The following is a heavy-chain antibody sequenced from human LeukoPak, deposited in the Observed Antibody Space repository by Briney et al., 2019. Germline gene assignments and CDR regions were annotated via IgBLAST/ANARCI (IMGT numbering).Heavy chain of an antibody. CDR2: ISGSGGST. Sequence: GGSLRLSCAASGVTFSNYSMNWVRQAPGKGLEWVSAISGSGGSTYYADSVKGRFTISRDNSKNTLYLQMNSLRAEDTAVYYCAKGVTMIVVVITGAGDWGQGTLVTVSS. D-gene: IGHD3-22*01. J-gene: IGHJ4*02. CDR1: GVTFSNYS. V-gene: IGHV3-23*01. CDR3: AKGVTMIVVVITGAGD.